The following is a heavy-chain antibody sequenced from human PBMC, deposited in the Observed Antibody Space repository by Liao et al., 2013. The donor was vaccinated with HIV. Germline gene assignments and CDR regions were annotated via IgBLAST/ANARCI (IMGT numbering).Heavy chain of an antibody. J-gene: IGHJ4*02. V-gene: IGHV4-34*01. D-gene: IGHD3-3*01. CDR3: ARGRPLRYFDW. Sequence: QVQLQQWGAGLLKPSETLSLTCAVFSGSFSGYYWSWIRQSPGKGLEWIGEINHSGSTNYNPSLKSRVTISVDTSKNQFSLRLTSVTAADTAVYYCARGRPLRYFDWWGQGTLVTVSS. CDR2: INHSGST. CDR1: SGSFSGYY.